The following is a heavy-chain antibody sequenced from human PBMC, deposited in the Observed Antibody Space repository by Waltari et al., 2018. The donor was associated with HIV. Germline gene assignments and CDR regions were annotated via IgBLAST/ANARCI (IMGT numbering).Heavy chain of an antibody. CDR2: IYYSGST. CDR1: DGSIDRSSYY. V-gene: IGHV4-39*01. CDR3: ARHVGGYDSSGYFPYYFDY. D-gene: IGHD3-22*01. Sequence: QLQLQASGPGLVKPSETLSLTCTVSDGSIDRSSYYWGWIRQPPGKGLEWIGSIYYSGSTYDNPSLKSRVTISVDTSKNRFSLKLSSVTAADTAVYYCARHVGGYDSSGYFPYYFDYWGQGALVTVSS. J-gene: IGHJ4*02.